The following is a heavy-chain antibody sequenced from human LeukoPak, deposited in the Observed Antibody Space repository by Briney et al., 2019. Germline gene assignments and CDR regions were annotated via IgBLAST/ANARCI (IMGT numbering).Heavy chain of an antibody. Sequence: SETLSLTCAVYGGSFSGDYWSWIRQPPGKGLEWIGEINHSGSTNYNPSLKSRVTISVDTSKNQFSLKLSSVTAADTAVYYCARVSSATVTTSYFDYWGQGTLVTVSS. CDR3: ARVSSATVTTSYFDY. CDR2: INHSGST. CDR1: GGSFSGDY. V-gene: IGHV4-34*01. D-gene: IGHD4-17*01. J-gene: IGHJ4*02.